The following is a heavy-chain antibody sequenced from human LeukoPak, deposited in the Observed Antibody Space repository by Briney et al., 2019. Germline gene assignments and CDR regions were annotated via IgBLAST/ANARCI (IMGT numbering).Heavy chain of an antibody. CDR3: ARVRNGYWYFDI. CDR2: IYYSGNT. V-gene: IGHV4-59*01. D-gene: IGHD2-8*01. J-gene: IGHJ2*01. Sequence: ASETLSLTCTVSGVSISSYYWSWIRQPPGKGLEWIGYIYYSGNTNYNPSLKSRVTISVDTYKNKFCLKLSSVTAADAAVYYCARVRNGYWYFDIWGRGTLVTVSS. CDR1: GVSISSYY.